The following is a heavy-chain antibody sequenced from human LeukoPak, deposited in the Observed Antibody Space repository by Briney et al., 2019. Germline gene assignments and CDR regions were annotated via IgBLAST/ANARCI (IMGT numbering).Heavy chain of an antibody. Sequence: GGSLRLSCAASGFTFSSYSMNWVRQAPGKGLEWVSSISSSSSYIYYADSVKGRFTISRDNAKNSLYLQMNSLRAEDTAVYYCARSSKLYSSSWWDYWGQGTLVTVSS. D-gene: IGHD6-13*01. CDR2: ISSSSSYI. CDR3: ARSSKLYSSSWWDY. J-gene: IGHJ4*02. V-gene: IGHV3-21*01. CDR1: GFTFSSYS.